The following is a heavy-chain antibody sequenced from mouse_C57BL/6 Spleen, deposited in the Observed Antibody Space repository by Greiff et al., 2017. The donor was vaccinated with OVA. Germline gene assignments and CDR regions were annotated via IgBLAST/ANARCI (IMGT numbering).Heavy chain of an antibody. Sequence: QVQLQQSGAELVKPGASVKISCKASGYAFSSYWMNWVKQRPGTGLEWIGQIYPGDGDTNYKGKFKGKATLTADKSSSTAYMQRISLTSEDSAVYFCSRSCSSYPWYFDVWGTGTTVTVSS. CDR2: IYPGDGDT. CDR3: SRSCSSYPWYFDV. CDR1: GYAFSSYW. D-gene: IGHD1-1*01. J-gene: IGHJ1*03. V-gene: IGHV1-80*01.